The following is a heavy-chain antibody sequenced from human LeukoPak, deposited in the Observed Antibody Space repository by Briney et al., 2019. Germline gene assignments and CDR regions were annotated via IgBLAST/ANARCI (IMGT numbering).Heavy chain of an antibody. Sequence: SETLSLTCTVSGGSISSGGYYWSWIRQHPGKGLEWIGYIYYSGSTYYNPSLKSRVTISVDTSKNQFSLKLSSVTAADTAVYYCARIPYYYDSSGYDLYYYYYMDFWGKGTTVTVSS. J-gene: IGHJ6*03. CDR2: IYYSGST. D-gene: IGHD3-22*01. CDR3: ARIPYYYDSSGYDLYYYYYMDF. CDR1: GGSISSGGYY. V-gene: IGHV4-31*03.